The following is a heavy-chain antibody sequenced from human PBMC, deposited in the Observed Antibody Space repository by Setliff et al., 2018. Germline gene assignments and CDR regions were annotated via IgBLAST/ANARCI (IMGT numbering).Heavy chain of an antibody. CDR1: GGSINSGDYY. CDR2: IYYSGST. CDR3: AREVAPGIAFDI. V-gene: IGHV4-30-4*08. J-gene: IGHJ3*02. Sequence: SETLSLTCTVSGGSINSGDYYWSWIRQSPGKGLEWVGYIYYSGSTYYNSSLKSRATISLGTSKNQFSLKLSSVTAADTATYYCAREVAPGIAFDIWGQGTMVTVSS.